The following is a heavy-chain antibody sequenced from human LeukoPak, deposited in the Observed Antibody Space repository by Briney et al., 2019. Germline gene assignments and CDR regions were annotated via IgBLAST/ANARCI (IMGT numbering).Heavy chain of an antibody. Sequence: GASVKVSCKASGGTFSSYAISWVRQAPGQGLEWMGRIIPILGIANYAQKFQGRVTITADKSTSTAYMELSSLRSEDTAVYCCARFSGSETFDYWGQGTLVTVSS. CDR1: GGTFSSYA. CDR2: IIPILGIA. J-gene: IGHJ4*02. V-gene: IGHV1-69*04. D-gene: IGHD3-10*01. CDR3: ARFSGSETFDY.